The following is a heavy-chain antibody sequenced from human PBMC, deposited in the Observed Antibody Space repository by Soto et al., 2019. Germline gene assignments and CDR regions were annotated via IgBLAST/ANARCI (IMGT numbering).Heavy chain of an antibody. CDR3: ARGGKERFRGSGMDV. Sequence: QVQLVQSGAEVRKPGSSVRVSCKASGGRFTTYAFNWMRQAPGQGREWLGGIITFFGAAMYAQKFQGRGPITADELTTTAYMELSGLRSEDTAVYYCARGGKERFRGSGMDVWGQGTTVTVSS. D-gene: IGHD1-1*01. CDR1: GGRFTTYA. V-gene: IGHV1-69*01. CDR2: IITFFGAA. J-gene: IGHJ6*02.